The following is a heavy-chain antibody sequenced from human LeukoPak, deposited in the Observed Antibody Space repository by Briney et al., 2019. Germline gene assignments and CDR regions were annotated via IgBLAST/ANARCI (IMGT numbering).Heavy chain of an antibody. J-gene: IGHJ4*02. Sequence: GGSLRLSCAASGLTFSSHAMTWVRQAPGKGLEWVSGITGSGGNTYLAESVKGRFTISRDNSKNTLYLQMNNLRAEDTAVYYCATRPPSETYFGVFDYWGQGTLVTVSS. CDR3: ATRPPSETYFGVFDY. V-gene: IGHV3-23*01. CDR1: GLTFSSHA. CDR2: ITGSGGNT. D-gene: IGHD1-26*01.